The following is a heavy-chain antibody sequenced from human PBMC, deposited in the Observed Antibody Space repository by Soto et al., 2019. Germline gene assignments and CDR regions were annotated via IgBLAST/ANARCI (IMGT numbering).Heavy chain of an antibody. V-gene: IGHV3-23*01. Sequence: HPGGSLRLSCAASGFTFSSYAMSWVRQAPGKGLEWVSAISGSGGSTYYADSVKGRFTISRDNSKNTLYLQMNSLRAEDTAVYYCAKYSPDIVVVPATYYFDYWGQGTQVTVSS. CDR1: GFTFSSYA. J-gene: IGHJ4*02. CDR2: ISGSGGST. CDR3: AKYSPDIVVVPATYYFDY. D-gene: IGHD2-2*01.